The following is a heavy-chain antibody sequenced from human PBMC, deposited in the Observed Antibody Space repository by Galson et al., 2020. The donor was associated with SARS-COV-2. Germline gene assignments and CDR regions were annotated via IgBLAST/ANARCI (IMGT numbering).Heavy chain of an antibody. CDR1: GFTFSDCA. CDR2: IWYAGRNK. J-gene: IGHJ4*02. Sequence: PGGSLRLSCAVSGFTFSDCAMHWVRPAPGKGLELVAVIWYAGRNKYYADSVKGRFTISRDNSKNTWYLQMNSLRAEDTAVYYCAREGGSGIVAAPVDYWGQGTLVTVSS. CDR3: AREGGSGIVAAPVDY. D-gene: IGHD6-6*01. V-gene: IGHV3-33*01.